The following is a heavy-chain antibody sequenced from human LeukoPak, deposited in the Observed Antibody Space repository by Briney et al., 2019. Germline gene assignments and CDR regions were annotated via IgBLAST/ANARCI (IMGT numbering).Heavy chain of an antibody. CDR1: GGTFSSYA. CDR2: IIPIFGTA. J-gene: IGHJ5*02. V-gene: IGHV1-69*01. D-gene: IGHD5-18*01. Sequence: ASVKVSCKASGGTFSSYAISWVRQAPGQGLEWMGGIIPIFGTANYAQKFQGRVTITADESTSTAYMELSRLRSEDTAVYYCARDWVIQSNWFDPWGQGTLVTVSS. CDR3: ARDWVIQSNWFDP.